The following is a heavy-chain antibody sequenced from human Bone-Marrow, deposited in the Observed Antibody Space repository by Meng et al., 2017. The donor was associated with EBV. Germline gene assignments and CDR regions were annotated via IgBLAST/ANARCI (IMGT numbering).Heavy chain of an antibody. CDR3: ATQRRDTDWFDP. Sequence: QVQLQEWGAGLLTPSEALSLICAGYGGSFSGYYWTWIRQPPGKGLEWIGEINHSGSTNYNPSLKSRVTISVDTSKNQFSLKLSSVTAADTAVYYCATQRRDTDWFDPWGQGTLVTVSS. CDR1: GGSFSGYY. J-gene: IGHJ5*02. V-gene: IGHV4-34*01. D-gene: IGHD6-25*01. CDR2: INHSGST.